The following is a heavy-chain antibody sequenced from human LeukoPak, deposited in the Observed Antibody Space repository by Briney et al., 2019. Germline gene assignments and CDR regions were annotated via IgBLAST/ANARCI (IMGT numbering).Heavy chain of an antibody. CDR3: ARGEQLLEFDY. CDR2: ISSSSSTI. V-gene: IGHV3-48*01. Sequence: GGSLRLSCAASGFTFSSYSMNWVRQAPGKGLEWVSYISSSSSTIYYADSVKGRFTISRDKAKNSLYLQMNSLRAEDTAVYYCARGEQLLEFDYWGQGTLVTVSS. CDR1: GFTFSSYS. D-gene: IGHD2-2*01. J-gene: IGHJ4*02.